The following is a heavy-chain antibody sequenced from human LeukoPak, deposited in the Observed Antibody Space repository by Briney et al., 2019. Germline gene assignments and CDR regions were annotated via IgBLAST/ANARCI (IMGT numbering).Heavy chain of an antibody. CDR1: GGSISSYY. CDR2: IYYSGST. D-gene: IGHD5-24*01. V-gene: IGHV4-59*01. J-gene: IGHJ4*02. Sequence: PAETLSLTCTVSGGSISSYYWSWIRQPPGKGLEWIGYIYYSGSTNYNPSLKSRVTISVDTSKNQFSLELSSVTAADTAVYYCARVRGYRDGYNHPFDYWGQGTLVTVSS. CDR3: ARVRGYRDGYNHPFDY.